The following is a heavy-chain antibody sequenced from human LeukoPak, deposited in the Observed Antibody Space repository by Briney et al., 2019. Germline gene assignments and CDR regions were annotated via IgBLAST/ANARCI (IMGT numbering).Heavy chain of an antibody. V-gene: IGHV3-7*05. CDR3: ATYFYESSAFAY. D-gene: IGHD3-22*01. Sequence: GGSVRLSCTASGFIASSNYMSWVRQAPGKGLEWVANIKEDGSETYYVDSVKGRFTISRDNAKNSLYLQMNSLRAEDTAVYYCATYFYESSAFAYWGQGTLVTVSS. CDR2: IKEDGSET. CDR1: GFIASSNY. J-gene: IGHJ4*02.